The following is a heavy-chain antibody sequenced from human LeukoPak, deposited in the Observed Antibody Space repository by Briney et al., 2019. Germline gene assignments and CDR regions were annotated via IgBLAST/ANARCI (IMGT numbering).Heavy chain of an antibody. J-gene: IGHJ6*02. CDR1: GYTFTSYG. Sequence: GASVKVSCKASGYTFTSYGISWVRQAPGQGLEWMGWISAYNGNTNYAQKLQGRVTMTTDTSTSTAYMELRSLRSDDTAVYYCARGHEYYYDSSGYYYYYYGMDVWGQGTTVTVSS. V-gene: IGHV1-18*01. D-gene: IGHD3-22*01. CDR2: ISAYNGNT. CDR3: ARGHEYYYDSSGYYYYYYGMDV.